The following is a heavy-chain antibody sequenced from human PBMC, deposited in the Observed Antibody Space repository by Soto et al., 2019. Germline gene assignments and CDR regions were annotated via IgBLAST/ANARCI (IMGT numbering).Heavy chain of an antibody. CDR1: RYTFTSHG. CDR2: ISTCNGKT. J-gene: IGHJ3*01. Sequence: QIQLMQSGGDVKTPGASLKVSCTTSRYTFTSHGIAWVRQAPGQGLEWMGWISTCNGKTDYAQKFQGRVTMTADTITSTVHMELRSLRSDDTGVYDCASLLTEGATFREDAFDLWGPVTKVTVSS. V-gene: IGHV1-18*01. D-gene: IGHD3-9*01. CDR3: ASLLTEGATFREDAFDL.